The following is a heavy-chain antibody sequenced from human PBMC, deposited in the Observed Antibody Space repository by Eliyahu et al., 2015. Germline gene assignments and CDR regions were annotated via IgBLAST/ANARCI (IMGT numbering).Heavy chain of an antibody. CDR1: GFXFXSFX. CDR2: IRNNGGST. J-gene: IGHJ6*02. D-gene: IGHD2-2*01. V-gene: IGHV3-64D*08. CDR3: VKDHGGWGCSSISCYGMDV. Sequence: EVQLVESGGGLVQPGGSLRLSCSASGFXFXSFXXPWVRQAPGKGLEFVSAIRNNGGSTYYADSVKGRFTISRDNSKNTLYLQMSSLRAEDTAVYYCVKDHGGWGCSSISCYGMDVWGQGTTVTVSS.